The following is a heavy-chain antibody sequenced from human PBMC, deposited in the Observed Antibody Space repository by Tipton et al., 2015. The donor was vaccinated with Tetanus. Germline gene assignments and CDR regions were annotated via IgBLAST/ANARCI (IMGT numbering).Heavy chain of an antibody. D-gene: IGHD2-15*01. CDR3: AREADCSGGSCFSGDFDN. J-gene: IGHJ4*02. Sequence: SLRLSCAASGFIFSSYGIHWVRQAPGKGLEWVAVSWYDGTDNYYADTVKGPFTISRDNSKNTLYLQMNSLRSEDTAVYYCAREADCSGGSCFSGDFDNWGQGTQVTVSS. CDR2: SWYDGTDN. CDR1: GFIFSSYG. V-gene: IGHV3-33*01.